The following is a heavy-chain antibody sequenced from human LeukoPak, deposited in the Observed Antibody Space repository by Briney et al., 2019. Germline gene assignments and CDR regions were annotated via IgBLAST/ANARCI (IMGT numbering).Heavy chain of an antibody. D-gene: IGHD5-12*01. Sequence: GGSLRLSCAASGFTFSSYEMNWVRQAPARGLEGVSYISSSGNTIYYADSVKGRFTISRDNAKNSLYLQMNSLRAQDTAVYYCARALFIVAHFDFCGQPTLATVSS. CDR2: ISSSGNTI. CDR3: ARALFIVAHFDF. J-gene: IGHJ4*01. CDR1: GFTFSSYE. V-gene: IGHV3-48*03.